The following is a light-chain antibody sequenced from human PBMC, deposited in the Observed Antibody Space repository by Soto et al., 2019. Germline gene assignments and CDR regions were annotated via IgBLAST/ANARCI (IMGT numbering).Light chain of an antibody. CDR1: QTITTY. CDR2: AAS. J-gene: IGKJ4*01. CDR3: QQSYSTPLEVT. V-gene: IGKV1-39*01. Sequence: DIQMTQSPSSLSASVGDRVTITCRASQTITTYLNWYQQQPGKAPKLLIYAASSLQSGVPSRFSGSGSGTDFTLTISSLQPEDFATYYCQQSYSTPLEVTFGVGTKVEIK.